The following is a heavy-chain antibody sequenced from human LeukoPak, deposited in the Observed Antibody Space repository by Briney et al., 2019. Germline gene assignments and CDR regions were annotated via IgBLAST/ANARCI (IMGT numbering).Heavy chain of an antibody. J-gene: IGHJ5*02. Sequence: GVPLTLGGTASGCTLMNISMVAVPQKQGTGRQWVSTITGYGATFYADSVRGRFTIFRDTSMNTLFLQMNSLGAEDTAVYYCAKGAAAGKVDWFDPWGQGTLVTVSS. CDR3: AKGAAAGKVDWFDP. CDR2: ITGYGAT. CDR1: GCTLMNIS. D-gene: IGHD6-13*01. V-gene: IGHV3-23*01.